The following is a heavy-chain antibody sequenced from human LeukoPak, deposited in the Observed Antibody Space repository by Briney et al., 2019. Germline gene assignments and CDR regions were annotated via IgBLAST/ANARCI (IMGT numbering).Heavy chain of an antibody. J-gene: IGHJ6*03. D-gene: IGHD5-18*01. CDR1: GGTFSSYA. V-gene: IGHV1-69*11. CDR2: IIPILGTA. Sequence: GASVKVSCKASGGTFSSYAISWVRQAPGQGLEWMGRIIPILGTANYAQKFQGRVTITTDESTSTACMELSSLRSEDTAVYYCARDRIQLWLRYYYYYMDVWGKGTTVTVSS. CDR3: ARDRIQLWLRYYYYYMDV.